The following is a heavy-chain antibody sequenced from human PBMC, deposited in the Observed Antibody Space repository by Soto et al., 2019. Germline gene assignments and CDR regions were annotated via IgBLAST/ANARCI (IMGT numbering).Heavy chain of an antibody. Sequence: EVQLVESGGGVVQPGGSLRLSCAASGFTFSSYSMNWVRQAPGKGLEWVSYISSSSSTIYYADSVKGRFTISRDNAKNSLYLQRNSLRDEDTAVYYCASEYDYGDLNYYYYGMDVWGQGTTVTVSS. D-gene: IGHD4-17*01. CDR1: GFTFSSYS. CDR2: ISSSSSTI. V-gene: IGHV3-48*02. J-gene: IGHJ6*02. CDR3: ASEYDYGDLNYYYYGMDV.